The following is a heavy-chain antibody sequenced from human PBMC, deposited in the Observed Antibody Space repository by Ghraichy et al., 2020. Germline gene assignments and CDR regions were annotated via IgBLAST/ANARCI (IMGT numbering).Heavy chain of an antibody. J-gene: IGHJ4*02. Sequence: SETLSLTCAVFGGSFSSYYWSWIRQSPGKGLEWLGRIDHSGNTKYNPDLESRVTLSIDTSKNQFSLTLRSLNAADTAVYYCARGLPPYGDYPLLDSWGQGTQVTVSS. CDR3: ARGLPPYGDYPLLDS. D-gene: IGHD4-17*01. CDR2: IDHSGNT. CDR1: GGSFSSYY. V-gene: IGHV4-34*01.